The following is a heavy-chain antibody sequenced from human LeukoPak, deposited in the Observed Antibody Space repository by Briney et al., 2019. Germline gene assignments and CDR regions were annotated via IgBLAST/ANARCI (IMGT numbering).Heavy chain of an antibody. V-gene: IGHV3-74*01. Sequence: PGGSLRFSCAASGFTFSSYWMHWVRHAPGKGLVWVSRINSDGSSTSYADSVKGRFTISRDNAKNTLYLQMNSLRAEDTAVYYCACGSGSYRRGYYWGQETLVTVSS. CDR2: INSDGSST. CDR1: GFTFSSYW. CDR3: ACGSGSYRRGYY. D-gene: IGHD3-10*01. J-gene: IGHJ4*02.